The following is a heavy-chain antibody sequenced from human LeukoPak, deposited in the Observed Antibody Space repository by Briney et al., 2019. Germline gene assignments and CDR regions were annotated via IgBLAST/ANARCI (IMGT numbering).Heavy chain of an antibody. D-gene: IGHD3-22*01. J-gene: IGHJ4*02. CDR3: ARDPPYYDGSGYYYDY. Sequence: GGSLRLSCAASGFTFTTYSMNWVRQAPGKGLGWVSSISGSSIYIYYADSVKGRFTISRDNAKNSLYLQMNSLRAEDTAVYYCARDPPYYDGSGYYYDYWGQGTLVTVSS. V-gene: IGHV3-21*01. CDR2: ISGSSIYI. CDR1: GFTFTTYS.